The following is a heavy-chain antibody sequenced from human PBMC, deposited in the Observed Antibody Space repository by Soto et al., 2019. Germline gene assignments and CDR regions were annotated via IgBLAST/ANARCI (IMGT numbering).Heavy chain of an antibody. D-gene: IGHD1-1*01. J-gene: IGHJ4*02. CDR2: IRIKAKSYTT. Sequence: EVQLVESGGGLVQPGGSLRLSCAASGFTFSDHNMDWLRQSPEKGLEWVGRIRIKAKSYTTEYAASVEGRFTISRDDSDISLFLQMNSLKSEDTAVYFCAIVGASHKYDEYWGQGTLVTVSS. V-gene: IGHV3-72*01. CDR1: GFTFSDHN. CDR3: AIVGASHKYDEY.